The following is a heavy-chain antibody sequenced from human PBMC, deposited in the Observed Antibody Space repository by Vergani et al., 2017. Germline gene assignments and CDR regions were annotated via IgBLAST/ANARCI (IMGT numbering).Heavy chain of an antibody. CDR2: IYSGGST. V-gene: IGHV3-53*01. Sequence: EVQLVESGGGLIQPGGSLRLSCAASGFTVSSNYMSWVRQAPGKGLEWVSVIYSGGSTYYADSVKGRFTISRDNSKNTLYLQMNSLRAEDTAVYYCAKEAPGSLNYFDYWGQGTLVTVSS. J-gene: IGHJ4*02. CDR3: AKEAPGSLNYFDY. D-gene: IGHD3-10*01. CDR1: GFTVSSNY.